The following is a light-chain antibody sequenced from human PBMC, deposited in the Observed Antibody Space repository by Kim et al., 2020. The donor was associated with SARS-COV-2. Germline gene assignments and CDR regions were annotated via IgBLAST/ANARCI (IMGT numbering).Light chain of an antibody. CDR1: SIDIVTYNL. J-gene: IGLJ3*02. CDR2: EGD. CDR3: CSFAGSIIFAV. Sequence: STTISCTEASIDIVTYNLVSWYHHHPGSAPNLIIYEGDKRPSGISHRFSASKSGNTASLTITGLQAEDEADYYCCSFAGSIIFAVFGGGTQLTVL. V-gene: IGLV2-23*03.